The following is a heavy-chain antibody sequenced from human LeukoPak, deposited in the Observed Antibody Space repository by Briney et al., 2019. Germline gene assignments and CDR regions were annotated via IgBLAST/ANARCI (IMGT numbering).Heavy chain of an antibody. CDR1: GYTFTIYY. Sequence: ASVTVSFKASGYTFTIYYMHWVRQAPGQGLEWMGIINPSGGSTSYAQKFQGRVTMTRDMSTSTVYMELSSLRSEDTAVYYCARSFARLGELSLYGYFDYWGQGTLVTVSS. D-gene: IGHD3-16*02. CDR2: INPSGGST. J-gene: IGHJ4*02. V-gene: IGHV1-46*01. CDR3: ARSFARLGELSLYGYFDY.